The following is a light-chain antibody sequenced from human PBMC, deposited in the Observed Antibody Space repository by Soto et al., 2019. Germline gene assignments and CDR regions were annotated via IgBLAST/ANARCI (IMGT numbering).Light chain of an antibody. CDR1: PSVTNF. Sequence: EIVLTQSPATPSLSPGERATLSCRASPSVTNFLAWYPQKPGQAPRLLIYGAFNRATGIPARFRGSGSGTDFTLTISSREPEDSAVYYCQQRNVWPPVTFGQGTRLEIK. V-gene: IGKV3-11*01. CDR2: GAF. CDR3: QQRNVWPPVT. J-gene: IGKJ5*01.